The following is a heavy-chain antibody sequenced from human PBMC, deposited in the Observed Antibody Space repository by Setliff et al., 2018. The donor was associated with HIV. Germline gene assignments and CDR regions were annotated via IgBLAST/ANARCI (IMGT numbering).Heavy chain of an antibody. D-gene: IGHD3-10*01. CDR2: VYYNWAT. J-gene: IGHJ4*02. Sequence: TSETLSLTCTVSGGSINTYYWSWIRQPPGKGLEWVGHVYYNWATYYNPSLKNRVTISVDTSKNQFSLKLSSVTAADTAVYYCTRRDVSPLWFGQFDSWGQGTLVTVSS. V-gene: IGHV4-59*08. CDR1: GGSINTYY. CDR3: TRRDVSPLWFGQFDS.